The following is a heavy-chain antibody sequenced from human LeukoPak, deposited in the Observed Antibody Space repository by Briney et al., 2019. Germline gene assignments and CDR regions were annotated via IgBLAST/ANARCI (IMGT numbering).Heavy chain of an antibody. Sequence: GGSLRLSCAASGFTVSNNYMSWVRQAPGKGLEWVSVIYSGGSTYYADSVKGRFTISRDTSKNTLSLQMNSLRAEDTAVYYCAKVLDGTGYWNYYFDSWGQGTLVTVSS. V-gene: IGHV3-53*01. D-gene: IGHD3-22*01. CDR3: AKVLDGTGYWNYYFDS. CDR2: IYSGGST. CDR1: GFTVSNNY. J-gene: IGHJ4*02.